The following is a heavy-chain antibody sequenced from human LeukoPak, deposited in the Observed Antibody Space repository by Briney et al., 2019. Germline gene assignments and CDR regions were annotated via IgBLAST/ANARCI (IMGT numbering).Heavy chain of an antibody. D-gene: IGHD4-17*01. CDR2: IGAGDKYT. CDR1: GFTLRNYA. V-gene: IGHV3-23*01. Sequence: GGSLRLSCAASGFTLRNYAMSWVRQAPGKGLEWVSSIGAGDKYTYYGDSVKGRFTISRDNSKNTLYLQMNSLRAEDTAVYYCAKDLGPYGDYEIDYWAREPWSPSPQ. J-gene: IGHJ4*02. CDR3: AKDLGPYGDYEIDY.